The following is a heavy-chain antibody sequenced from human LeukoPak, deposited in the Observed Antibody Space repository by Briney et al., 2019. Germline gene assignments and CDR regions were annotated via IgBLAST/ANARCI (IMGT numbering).Heavy chain of an antibody. J-gene: IGHJ4*02. CDR2: INQDGSAG. CDR3: TRVSLYQLRDY. V-gene: IGHV3-7*01. Sequence: GGSLRLSCAASRFTFSTSWMNWVRQAPGKGLEWVANINQDGSAGYYVDSVKGRFTISRDNAKNSLYLQMNSLRAEDTATYYCTRVSLYQLRDYWGQGTLVTVSS. D-gene: IGHD3-16*01. CDR1: RFTFSTSW.